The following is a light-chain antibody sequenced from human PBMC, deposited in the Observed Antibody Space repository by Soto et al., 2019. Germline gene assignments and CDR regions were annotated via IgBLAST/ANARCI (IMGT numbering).Light chain of an antibody. CDR3: AAWDDSLNNDV. Sequence: QSVLTQPPSASGTPGQRVTISCSGSTSNIGTNTVNWFQQLPRTAPKLLIFGNTQRPSGVPGRFSGSKSGTSASLAISGLQSEDEADYYCAAWDDSLNNDVFGTGTKLTVL. CDR1: TSNIGTNT. J-gene: IGLJ1*01. CDR2: GNT. V-gene: IGLV1-44*01.